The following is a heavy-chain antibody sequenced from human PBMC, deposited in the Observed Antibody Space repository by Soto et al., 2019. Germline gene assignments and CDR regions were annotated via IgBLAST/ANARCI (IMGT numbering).Heavy chain of an antibody. V-gene: IGHV4-39*01. D-gene: IGHD6-6*01. Sequence: QPQLQESGPGLVKPSETLSLTCTVSGGSVSSCCNYWGWVRQPPGKGLEWIGSIPNSGSTSYNPSLRRRVPISVDTPKNQFSLTLTYVTAADSAVYYCARVLSSPSATGIWGQGILVTVSS. CDR2: IPNSGST. J-gene: IGHJ4*02. CDR1: GGSVSSCCNY. CDR3: ARVLSSPSATGI.